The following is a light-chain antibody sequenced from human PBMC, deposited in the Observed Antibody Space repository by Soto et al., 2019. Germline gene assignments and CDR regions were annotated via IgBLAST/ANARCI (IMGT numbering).Light chain of an antibody. CDR2: EDD. CDR1: SGSIGSNS. CDR3: QSYDTNTVV. Sequence: NFMLTQPHSVSESPGKTVTISCTHSSGSIGSNSVQWYRQRPGSAPTIVIYEDDQRPSGVPNRFAGSIDRSSNSASLTISGLQTEDEADYYCQSYDTNTVVFGGGTQLTVL. J-gene: IGLJ7*01. V-gene: IGLV6-57*04.